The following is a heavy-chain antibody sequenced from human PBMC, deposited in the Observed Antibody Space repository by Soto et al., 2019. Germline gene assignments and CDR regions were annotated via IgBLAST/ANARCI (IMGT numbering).Heavy chain of an antibody. CDR1: GGYISSSSYY. V-gene: IGHV4-39*01. J-gene: IGHJ5*02. D-gene: IGHD3-3*01. CDR2: VYYNGFT. Sequence: QLQLRESGPGLVKPSATLSLTCTVSGGYISSSSYYWAWNRQSPGKGLEWIGSVYYNGFTYYNPSLKSRVTMSVDTSKSPFSLKLTSVPAADTAAYYCARMGDFWSGPGELDPWGQGTLVTVSS. CDR3: ARMGDFWSGPGELDP.